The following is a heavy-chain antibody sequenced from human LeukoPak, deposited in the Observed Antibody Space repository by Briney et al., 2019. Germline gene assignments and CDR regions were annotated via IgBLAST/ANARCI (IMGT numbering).Heavy chain of an antibody. Sequence: TGGSLRLSCAASGFTFNSYAMSWVRQAPGKGLEWVSSISSSSSYIYSADSVKGRFTISRDNSKNRLFLQMNSLRVEDTAVYFCAKTGSRDQGGLDYWGQGTLVTVSS. CDR3: AKTGSRDQGGLDY. D-gene: IGHD3-10*01. CDR1: GFTFNSYA. J-gene: IGHJ4*02. V-gene: IGHV3-23*01. CDR2: ISSSSSYI.